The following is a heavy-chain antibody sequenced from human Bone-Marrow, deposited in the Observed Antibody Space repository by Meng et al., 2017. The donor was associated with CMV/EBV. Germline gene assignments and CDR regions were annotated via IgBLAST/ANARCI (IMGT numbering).Heavy chain of an antibody. J-gene: IGHJ6*02. V-gene: IGHV1-69*02. D-gene: IGHD3-9*01. Sequence: SVKVSCKTSGYTFTGYQMDWVRQAPGQGLEWMGRIIPILGIANYAQKFQGRVTITADKSTSTAYMELSSLRSEDTAVYYCATPFGWLSPPSDHYYGMDVWGQGTTVTVSS. CDR2: IIPILGIA. CDR3: ATPFGWLSPPSDHYYGMDV. CDR1: GYTFTGYQ.